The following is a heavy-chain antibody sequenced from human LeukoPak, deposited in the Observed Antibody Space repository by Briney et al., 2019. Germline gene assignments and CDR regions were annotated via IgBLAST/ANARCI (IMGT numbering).Heavy chain of an antibody. CDR1: GGSISSSNW. Sequence: PSETPSLTCAVSGGSISSSNWWSWVRQPPGKGLEWIGEIYHSGSTNYSPSLKSRATMSLDSSKNQCSLRLTSVTAADMAVYYCAMQVGDYGDYNNWFGPWGRGARVTVSS. V-gene: IGHV4-4*02. CDR2: IYHSGST. J-gene: IGHJ5*02. D-gene: IGHD4-17*01. CDR3: AMQVGDYGDYNNWFGP.